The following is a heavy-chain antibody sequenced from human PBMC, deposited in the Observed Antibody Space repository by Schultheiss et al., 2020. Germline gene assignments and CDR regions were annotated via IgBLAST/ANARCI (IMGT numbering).Heavy chain of an antibody. V-gene: IGHV4-61*08. Sequence: SETLSLTCTVSGGSISSGGYYWSWIRQHPGKGLEWIGYIYYSGSTNYNPSLKSRVTISVDTSKNQFSLKLSSVTAADTAVYYCARGGSSSWPFDYWGQGTLVTVS. CDR3: ARGGSSSWPFDY. CDR1: GGSISSGGYY. D-gene: IGHD6-13*01. J-gene: IGHJ4*02. CDR2: IYYSGST.